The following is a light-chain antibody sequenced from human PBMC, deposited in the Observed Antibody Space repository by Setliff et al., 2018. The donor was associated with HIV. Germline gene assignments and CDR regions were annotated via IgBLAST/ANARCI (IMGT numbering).Light chain of an antibody. CDR3: QVWDSSSDHVV. V-gene: IGLV3-21*03. J-gene: IGLJ2*01. Sequence: SYXXTQPPPVSVAPGKTARITCGGNNIGSKSVHWYQQKPGQATVLVVYDDSDRXSGIPARFSGSNSGNTATLTISRVEAGDEADYYCQVWDSSSDHVVFGGGTKVTVL. CDR2: DDS. CDR1: NIGSKS.